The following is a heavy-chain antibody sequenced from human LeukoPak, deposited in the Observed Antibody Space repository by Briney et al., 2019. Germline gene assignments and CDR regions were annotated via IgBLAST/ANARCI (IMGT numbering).Heavy chain of an antibody. V-gene: IGHV4-4*07. CDR3: ARAGYGDSDFDY. Sequence: SETLSLTCTVSGGSISNSYWSWIRQPAGKGLEWIGRIHTSGSTNYTPSLKSRVTMSVDTSKSQFSLKLSSVTAADTAVYYCARAGYGDSDFDYWGQGTLVTVSS. CDR2: IHTSGST. D-gene: IGHD4-17*01. CDR1: GGSISNSY. J-gene: IGHJ4*02.